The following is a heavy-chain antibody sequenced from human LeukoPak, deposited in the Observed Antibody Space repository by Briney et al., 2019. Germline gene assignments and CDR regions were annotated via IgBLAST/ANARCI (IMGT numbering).Heavy chain of an antibody. CDR1: GGTFSSYA. CDR2: IIPILGIA. D-gene: IGHD3-10*01. CDR3: ARGHYYGSGSELDY. V-gene: IGHV1-69*04. J-gene: IGHJ4*02. Sequence: SVKVSCKASGGTFSSYAISWVRQAPGQGLEWMGRIIPILGIANYAQKFQGRVTITADKSTSTAYMELSSLRSEDTAVYYCARGHYYGSGSELDYWGQGTLVPVSS.